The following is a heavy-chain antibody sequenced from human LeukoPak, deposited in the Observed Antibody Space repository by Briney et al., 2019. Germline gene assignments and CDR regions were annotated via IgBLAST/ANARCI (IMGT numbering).Heavy chain of an antibody. CDR1: GFTFSSYG. V-gene: IGHV3-33*01. CDR2: IWYDGSNK. Sequence: PGRSLRLSCAASGFTFSSYGMHWVRQAPGKGLEWVAVIWYDGSNKYYADSVKGRFTISRDNSKNTLYLQMNSLRAEDTAVYYCARESRQWLVLGGVDYWGQGTLVTISS. J-gene: IGHJ4*02. D-gene: IGHD6-19*01. CDR3: ARESRQWLVLGGVDY.